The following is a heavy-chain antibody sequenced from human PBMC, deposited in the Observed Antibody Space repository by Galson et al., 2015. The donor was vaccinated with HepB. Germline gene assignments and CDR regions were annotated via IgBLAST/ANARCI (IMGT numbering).Heavy chain of an antibody. V-gene: IGHV1-69*01. Sequence: KFQGRVTITADESTNTAYMELSSLSFEDTAVYYCARLSNIRFLAAAFDIWGQGTMVTVS. J-gene: IGHJ3*02. D-gene: IGHD3-3*01. CDR3: ARLSNIRFLAAAFDI.